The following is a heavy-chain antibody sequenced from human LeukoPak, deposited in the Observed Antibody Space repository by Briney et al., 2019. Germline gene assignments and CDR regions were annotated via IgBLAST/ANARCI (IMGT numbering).Heavy chain of an antibody. CDR2: IYSGGST. CDR3: ARVDYGDYGFDY. V-gene: IGHV3-66*01. J-gene: IGHJ4*02. Sequence: GGSLSLSCAASGFTFSSSAMSWVRQAPGQGLEWVSVIYSGGSTYYADSVKGRFTISRDNSKNTLYLQMNSLRAEDTAVYYCARVDYGDYGFDYWSQGTLVTVSS. D-gene: IGHD4-17*01. CDR1: GFTFSSSA.